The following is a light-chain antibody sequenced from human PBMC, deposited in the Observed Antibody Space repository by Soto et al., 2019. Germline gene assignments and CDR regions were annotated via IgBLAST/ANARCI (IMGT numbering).Light chain of an antibody. CDR3: QQYNHGPPRT. CDR1: QSISNS. J-gene: IGKJ2*01. V-gene: IGKV3-15*01. Sequence: EIVMTQSPASLSVSPGETATLSCRASQSISNSLAWYQQKPGQAPSLLIYGASTTATGIPARFSGSGSGTEFTLTISSLQSEDSALYYCQQYNHGPPRTFGQGTKLEIK. CDR2: GAS.